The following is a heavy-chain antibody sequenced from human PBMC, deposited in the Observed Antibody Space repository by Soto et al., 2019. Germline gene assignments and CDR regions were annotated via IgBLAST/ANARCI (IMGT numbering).Heavy chain of an antibody. J-gene: IGHJ4*02. D-gene: IGHD6-19*01. CDR1: GFTFSDYA. CDR3: ATGGRQWLVTSDFNY. V-gene: IGHV3-30*03. CDR2: VSHDGRNT. Sequence: VQLVESGGGVVQPGRSLRLSCAASGFTFSDYAMHWVRQAPGKGLEWVAVVSHDGRNTHYADSVKGRFTISRDSSKYTVSLEMTSLRAEDTAVYYCATGGRQWLVTSDFNYWGQGALVTVSS.